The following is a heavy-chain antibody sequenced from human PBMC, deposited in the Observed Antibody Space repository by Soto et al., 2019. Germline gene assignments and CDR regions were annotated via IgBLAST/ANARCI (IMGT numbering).Heavy chain of an antibody. V-gene: IGHV1-69*01. J-gene: IGHJ4*02. D-gene: IGHD3-3*01. CDR1: GGTLSTSV. CDR2: IIPIFGTA. CDR3: ASPRRLRFLEWSTAPFDY. Sequence: VEGSCKAFGGTLSTSVITWGRKGPGQRAEWMGGIIPIFGTANYAQKFQGRVTITADESTSTAYMELSSLRSEDTAVYYCASPRRLRFLEWSTAPFDYWGQGTLVTVSS.